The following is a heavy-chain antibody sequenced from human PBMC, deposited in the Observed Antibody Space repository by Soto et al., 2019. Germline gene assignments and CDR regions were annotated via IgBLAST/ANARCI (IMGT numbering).Heavy chain of an antibody. V-gene: IGHV1-69*01. Sequence: QVQLVQSGAEVKKPGSSVKVSCKASGGTFSSYAISWVRQAPGQGLEWMGGIIPIFGTANYAQKFQGRVTITADESTSTAYMELSSLRSYDTAVYYCARDLERVDTAKVGPFDYWGQGTLVTVSS. J-gene: IGHJ4*02. CDR1: GGTFSSYA. D-gene: IGHD5-18*01. CDR3: ARDLERVDTAKVGPFDY. CDR2: IIPIFGTA.